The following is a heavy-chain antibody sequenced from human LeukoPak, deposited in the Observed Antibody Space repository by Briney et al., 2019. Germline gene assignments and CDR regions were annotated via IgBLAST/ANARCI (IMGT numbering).Heavy chain of an antibody. CDR2: ISGSGGST. Sequence: GRSLRLSCAASGFTFDDYAMHWVRQAPGKGLEWVSAISGSGGSTYYADSVKGRFTISRDNSKNTLYLQMNSLRAEDTAVYYCAKTVGATTTWFDPWGQGTLVTVSS. J-gene: IGHJ5*02. V-gene: IGHV3-23*01. D-gene: IGHD1-26*01. CDR1: GFTFDDYA. CDR3: AKTVGATTTWFDP.